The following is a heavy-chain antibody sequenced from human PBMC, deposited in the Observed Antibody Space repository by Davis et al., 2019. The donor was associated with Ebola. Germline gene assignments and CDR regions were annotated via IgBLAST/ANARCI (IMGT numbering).Heavy chain of an antibody. CDR3: VLWLVPYFDY. D-gene: IGHD6-19*01. V-gene: IGHV4-39*07. CDR1: GGSVSSGSYY. CDR2: INHSGST. J-gene: IGHJ4*02. Sequence: MPSETLSLTCTVSGGSVSSGSYYWSWIRQPPGKGLEWIGEINHSGSTNYNPSLKSRVTISVDTSKNQFSLKLSSVTAADTAVYYCVLWLVPYFDYWGQGTLVTVSS.